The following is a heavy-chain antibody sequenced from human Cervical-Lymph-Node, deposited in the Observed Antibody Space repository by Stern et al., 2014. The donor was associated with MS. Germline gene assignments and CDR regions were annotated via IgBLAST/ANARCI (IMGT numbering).Heavy chain of an antibody. V-gene: IGHV5-51*03. J-gene: IGHJ4*02. CDR1: GYRFTSNW. D-gene: IGHD5-24*01. CDR3: ARRGNGYMGIDY. CDR2: IYPGDSET. Sequence: QLVQSGAEVKKPGESLRISCEVSGYRFTSNWIGWVRQMPGKGLEWMGIIYPGDSETRYSPAFQGQVTILVDKSNTTAYLQWSSLKASDTAIYYCARRGNGYMGIDYWGQGTLVTVSS.